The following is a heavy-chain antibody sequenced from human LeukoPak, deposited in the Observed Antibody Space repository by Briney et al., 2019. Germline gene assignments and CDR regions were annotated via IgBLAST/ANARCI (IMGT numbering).Heavy chain of an antibody. CDR1: GGSISSYY. Sequence: PSETLSLTCTVSGGSISSYYWSWIRQPPGKGLEWIGYIYYSGSTNYNPSLKSRVTISVDMSKNQLSLRLSSVTAADTAVYYCARGSDGNDSFEYWGQGTLVTVAS. J-gene: IGHJ4*02. CDR3: ARGSDGNDSFEY. D-gene: IGHD4-23*01. V-gene: IGHV4-59*01. CDR2: IYYSGST.